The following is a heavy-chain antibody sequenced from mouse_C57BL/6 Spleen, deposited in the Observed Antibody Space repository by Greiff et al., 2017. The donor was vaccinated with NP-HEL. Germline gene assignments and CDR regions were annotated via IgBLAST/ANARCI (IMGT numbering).Heavy chain of an antibody. CDR2: INPNNGGT. D-gene: IGHD1-1*01. Sequence: EVQLQQSGPELVKPGASVKISCKASGYTFTDYYMNWVKQSHGKSLEWIGDINPNNGGTSYNQKFKGKATLTVDKSSSTAYMELRSLTSEDSAVYYGARGAYGSSGWYFDVWGTGTTVTVSS. V-gene: IGHV1-26*01. CDR3: ARGAYGSSGWYFDV. J-gene: IGHJ1*03. CDR1: GYTFTDYY.